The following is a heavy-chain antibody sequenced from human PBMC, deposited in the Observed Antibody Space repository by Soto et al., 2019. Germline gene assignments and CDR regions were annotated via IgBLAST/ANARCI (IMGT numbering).Heavy chain of an antibody. D-gene: IGHD3-16*02. J-gene: IGHJ4*02. CDR2: KNPNSGNT. V-gene: IGHV1-8*01. CDR3: ASTTSVMITFGGVIVEDY. Sequence: QVQLVQSGAEVKKPGASVKVSCKASGYTFTSYDINWVRQATGQGLEWMGWKNPNSGNTGYAQKFQGRVTMTRNTSISTAYMELSSLRSEDTAVYYCASTTSVMITFGGVIVEDYWGQGTLVTVSS. CDR1: GYTFTSYD.